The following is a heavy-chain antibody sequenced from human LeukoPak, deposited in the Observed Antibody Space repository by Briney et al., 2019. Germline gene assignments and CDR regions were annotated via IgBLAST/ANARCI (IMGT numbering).Heavy chain of an antibody. V-gene: IGHV3-23*01. J-gene: IGHJ4*02. CDR3: AKDLFKGTDYYGSGSPQTD. CDR1: GFTFSSYA. CDR2: ISGSGGST. D-gene: IGHD3-10*01. Sequence: GGSLRLSCAASGFTFSSYAMSRVRQAPGKGLEWVSAISGSGGSTYYADSVKGRFTISRDNSKNTLYLQMNSLRAEDTAVYYCAKDLFKGTDYYGSGSPQTDWGQGTLVTVSS.